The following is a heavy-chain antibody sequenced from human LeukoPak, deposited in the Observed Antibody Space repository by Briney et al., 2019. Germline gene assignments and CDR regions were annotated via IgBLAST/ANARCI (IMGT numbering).Heavy chain of an antibody. CDR3: ARDSGTTGEVKFDP. J-gene: IGHJ5*02. CDR1: GGSISRYY. D-gene: IGHD3-10*01. V-gene: IGHV4-4*07. CDR2: IYGSGST. Sequence: SETLSLTCTVSGGSISRYYWSWIRQPAGKGLEWIGRIYGSGSTTYNPSLKSRVRLSVDTSKNQFSLKLNSVTAADTALYFCARDSGTTGEVKFDPWGQGTLVTVSS.